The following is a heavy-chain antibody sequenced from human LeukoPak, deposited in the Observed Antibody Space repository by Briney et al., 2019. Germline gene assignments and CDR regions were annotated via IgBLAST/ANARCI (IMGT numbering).Heavy chain of an antibody. CDR1: GFTFSSYS. CDR2: ISSSSSHI. CDR3: ARGGGGYDSPYYFDY. D-gene: IGHD5-12*01. V-gene: IGHV3-21*01. J-gene: IGHJ4*02. Sequence: GGSLRLSCAASGFTFSSYSMNWVRQAPGKGLEWVSSISSSSSHIYYADSVKGRFTISRDNAKNSLYLQMNSLRAEDTAVYYCARGGGGYDSPYYFDYWGQGTLVTVSS.